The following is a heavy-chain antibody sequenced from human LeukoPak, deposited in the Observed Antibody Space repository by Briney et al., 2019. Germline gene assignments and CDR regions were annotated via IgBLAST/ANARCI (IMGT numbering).Heavy chain of an antibody. V-gene: IGHV7-4-1*02. CDR1: GYTFTSYA. CDR3: ARDIQYCSGGSCYSAYYYYYMDV. J-gene: IGHJ6*03. Sequence: ASVKVSCKASGYTFTSYAMNWVRQAPGQGLEWMGWINTNTGNPTYAQGFTGRFVFSLDTSVSTAYLQISSLKAEDTAVYYCARDIQYCSGGSCYSAYYYYYMDVWGKGTTVTVSS. D-gene: IGHD2-15*01. CDR2: INTNTGNP.